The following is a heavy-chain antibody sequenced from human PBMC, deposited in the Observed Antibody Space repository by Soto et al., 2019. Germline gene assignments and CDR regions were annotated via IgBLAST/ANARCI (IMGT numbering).Heavy chain of an antibody. CDR1: GYTFTSYA. CDR2: INAGNGNT. CDR3: ARESSSGWLFDY. J-gene: IGHJ4*02. V-gene: IGHV1-3*01. Sequence: ASVKVSCKASGYTFTSYAMHWVRQAPGQRLEWMGWINAGNGNTKYSQKFQGRVTITADESTSTAYMELSSLRSEDTAVYYCARESSSGWLFDYWGQGTLVTVSS. D-gene: IGHD6-19*01.